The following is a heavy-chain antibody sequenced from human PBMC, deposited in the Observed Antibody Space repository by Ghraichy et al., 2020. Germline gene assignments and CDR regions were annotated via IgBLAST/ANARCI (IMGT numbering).Heavy chain of an antibody. D-gene: IGHD1-20*01. Sequence: GGSLRLSCAASGFTFSNYWMHWVRQAPGKGLEWVSSISSSSSSIYYADSLKGRFTISRDNAKNSLYLQMNSLRAEDTALYYCARNLYGITASYYYYGMDVWGQGTTVTVSS. CDR2: ISSSSSSI. V-gene: IGHV3-21*01. J-gene: IGHJ6*02. CDR1: GFTFSNYW. CDR3: ARNLYGITASYYYYGMDV.